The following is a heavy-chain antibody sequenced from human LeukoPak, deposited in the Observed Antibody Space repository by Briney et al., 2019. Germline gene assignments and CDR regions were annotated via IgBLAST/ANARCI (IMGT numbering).Heavy chain of an antibody. Sequence: ASVKVSCKASGYTFTNYGISWVRQAPGQGLEWMGWISSYNGNTNYAQKLQGRVTMTTDTSTSTTYMELRSLRSDDTAVYYCARDTRADINNWYNYFDPWGQGTLVTVSS. CDR3: ARDTRADINNWYNYFDP. CDR2: ISSYNGNT. J-gene: IGHJ5*02. D-gene: IGHD1-20*01. V-gene: IGHV1-18*01. CDR1: GYTFTNYG.